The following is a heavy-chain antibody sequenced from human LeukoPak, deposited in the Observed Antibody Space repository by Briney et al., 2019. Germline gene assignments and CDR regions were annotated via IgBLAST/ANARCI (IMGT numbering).Heavy chain of an antibody. Sequence: SETLSLTCTISGGYISDYYWGWIRQPPGKGLEWIGYVHSSGDANYNSSLNSRVTISLDTSKNDFSLKLTSVTAADTAVYFCAREGYYDSRVDYWGQGTLVTVSS. J-gene: IGHJ4*02. D-gene: IGHD3-22*01. CDR1: GGYISDYY. V-gene: IGHV4-59*01. CDR2: VHSSGDA. CDR3: AREGYYDSRVDY.